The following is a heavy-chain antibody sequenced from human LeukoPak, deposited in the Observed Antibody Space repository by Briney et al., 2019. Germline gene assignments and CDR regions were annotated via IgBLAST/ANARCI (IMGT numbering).Heavy chain of an antibody. CDR3: ASWGYSSGWYDAFDI. CDR1: GYSFTSYW. CDR2: IYPGDSDT. J-gene: IGHJ3*02. V-gene: IGHV5-51*01. Sequence: GESLKISCKGSGYSFTSYWIGWVRQMPGKGLEWMGIIYPGDSDTRYSPSFQGQVTISADKSISTAYLQWSSLKASDIAMYYCASWGYSSGWYDAFDIWGQGTMVTVSS. D-gene: IGHD6-19*01.